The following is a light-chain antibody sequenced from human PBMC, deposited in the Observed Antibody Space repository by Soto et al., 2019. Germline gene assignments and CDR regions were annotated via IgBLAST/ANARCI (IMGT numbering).Light chain of an antibody. CDR3: QHWTDYSWT. V-gene: IGKV1-5*03. Sequence: DIHMTQSPSTLSASVGDRVTITCRASQSLTMWLAWYQQKPGKAPNLLIYKTSSLESGVPSRFSGSGSGTXXXXXXXXXXPXDFATYYCQHWTDYSWTFGQGTKVEVK. CDR1: QSLTMW. CDR2: KTS. J-gene: IGKJ1*01.